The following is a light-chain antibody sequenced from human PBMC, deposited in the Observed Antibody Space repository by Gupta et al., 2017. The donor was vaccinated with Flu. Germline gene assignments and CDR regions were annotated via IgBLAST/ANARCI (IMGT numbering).Light chain of an antibody. V-gene: IGLV3-10*01. CDR2: EDN. Sequence: SYELTQPPSVPVSPGPPARITCSGDALTKKYAYWYQQKAGQAPVLVIYEDNKRPSGIPARFSGSSSGTMASLTISEAHVDDDADYYCFSTDSSGNHRVFGGGTKLTVL. CDR3: FSTDSSGNHRV. J-gene: IGLJ3*02. CDR1: ALTKKY.